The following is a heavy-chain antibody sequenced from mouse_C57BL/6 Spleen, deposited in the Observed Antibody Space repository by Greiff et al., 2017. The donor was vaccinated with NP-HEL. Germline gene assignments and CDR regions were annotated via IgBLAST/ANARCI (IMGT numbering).Heavy chain of an antibody. Sequence: QVQLQQSGAELVRPGASVTLSCKASGYTFTDYEMHWVKQTPVHGLEWIGAIDPETGGTAYNQKFKGKAILTADKSSSTAYMELRSLTSEDSAVYYCTTDGYDGAWFAYWGQGTLVTVSA. V-gene: IGHV1-15*01. CDR3: TTDGYDGAWFAY. CDR2: IDPETGGT. CDR1: GYTFTDYE. J-gene: IGHJ3*01. D-gene: IGHD2-2*01.